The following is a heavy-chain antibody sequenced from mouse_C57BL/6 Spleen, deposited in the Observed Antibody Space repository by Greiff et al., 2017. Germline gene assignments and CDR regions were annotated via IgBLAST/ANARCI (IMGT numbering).Heavy chain of an antibody. CDR2: ISDGGSYT. Sequence: EVQVVESGGGLVKPGGSLKLSCAASGFTFSSYAMSWVRQTPEKRLEWVATISDGGSYTYYPDNVKGRFTISRDNAKNNLYLQMSHLKSEDTAMYYCAIRPYFDVWGTGTTVTVSS. CDR1: GFTFSSYA. J-gene: IGHJ1*03. CDR3: AIRPYFDV. V-gene: IGHV5-4*03.